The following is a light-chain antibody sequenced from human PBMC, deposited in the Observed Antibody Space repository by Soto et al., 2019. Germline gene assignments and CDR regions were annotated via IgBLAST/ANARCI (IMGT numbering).Light chain of an antibody. CDR1: QSVSSNY. Sequence: EVVLTQSPGTLSLSPGERATLSCSAIQSVSSNYLAWYQQKPGQAPRLLIYAASTRATGIPDRFSGSGSGTDFTLTISRLDPEDLAVYYCQQYGSSLPWTFGQGTKVDIK. CDR3: QQYGSSLPWT. CDR2: AAS. V-gene: IGKV3-20*01. J-gene: IGKJ1*01.